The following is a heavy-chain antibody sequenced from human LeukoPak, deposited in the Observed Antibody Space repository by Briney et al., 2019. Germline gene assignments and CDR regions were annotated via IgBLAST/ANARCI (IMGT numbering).Heavy chain of an antibody. CDR2: ISGYNGNT. CDR3: ASSVYYYDSSGYPSAFDI. J-gene: IGHJ3*02. CDR1: GYTFTTYN. V-gene: IGHV1-18*01. Sequence: ASVKVSCKASGYTFTTYNINWVRQAPGQGLEWMGWISGYNGNTNYAQKLQGRVTMTTDTSTSTAYMELRSLKSDDTAVYYCASSVYYYDSSGYPSAFDIWGQGTMVTVSS. D-gene: IGHD3-22*01.